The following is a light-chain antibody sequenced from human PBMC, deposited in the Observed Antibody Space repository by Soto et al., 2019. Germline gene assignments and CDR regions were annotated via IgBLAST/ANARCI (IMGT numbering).Light chain of an antibody. CDR2: EGS. CDR3: CSYAGSSTYV. J-gene: IGLJ1*01. Sequence: QSALTQPASVSGYPGQSITISCTGTSSDVGRYNLVSWYQQHPGKAPKLMIYEGSKRPSGVSNRFSGSKSGNTASLTISGLQAEDEADYYCCSYAGSSTYVFGTGTKLNVL. CDR1: SSDVGRYNL. V-gene: IGLV2-23*01.